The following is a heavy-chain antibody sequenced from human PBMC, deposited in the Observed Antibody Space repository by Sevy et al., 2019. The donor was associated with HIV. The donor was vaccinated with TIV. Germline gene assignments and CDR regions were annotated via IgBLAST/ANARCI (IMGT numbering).Heavy chain of an antibody. Sequence: GGSLRLSCAASGFTFSSYGMHWVRQAPGKGLERVAGIWYDGNNKDYADSVKGRFTISRDNSKNTVYLQMNSLRAEDTAVYYCAKGIAAAGYYFDFWCQGTLVTVSS. CDR1: GFTFSSYG. CDR2: IWYDGNNK. D-gene: IGHD6-13*01. V-gene: IGHV3-33*06. J-gene: IGHJ4*02. CDR3: AKGIAAAGYYFDF.